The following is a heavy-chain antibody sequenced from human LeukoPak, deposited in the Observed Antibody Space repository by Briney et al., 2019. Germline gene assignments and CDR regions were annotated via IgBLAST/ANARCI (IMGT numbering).Heavy chain of an antibody. J-gene: IGHJ4*02. V-gene: IGHV1-2*02. D-gene: IGHD2-2*01. CDR2: INPKSGGR. Sequence: ASVKVSCKASGYTFTDYYMHWVRQAPGQGLEWMGWINPKSGGRSYAQRFQARVTMTRDTSISTAYMELSRLRSDDTAVYYCATGERLVPAAMWFDYWGQGTLVTVSS. CDR3: ATGERLVPAAMWFDY. CDR1: GYTFTDYY.